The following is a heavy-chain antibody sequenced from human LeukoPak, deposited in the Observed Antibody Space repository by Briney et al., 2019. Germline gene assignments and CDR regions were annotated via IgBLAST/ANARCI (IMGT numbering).Heavy chain of an antibody. D-gene: IGHD3-10*01. CDR2: IYPGGSS. CDR3: VRHRNAYGPFDS. J-gene: IGHJ4*02. Sequence: SETLSLTCNVSGGSLTSHYWSWIRQPPGEGLEWIGYIYPGGSSIFNPSLKTRLTILVDTSRNQISLKLRSVTAADTAVYSRVRHRNAYGPFDSWGQGTLVTVSS. CDR1: GGSLTSHY. V-gene: IGHV4-4*09.